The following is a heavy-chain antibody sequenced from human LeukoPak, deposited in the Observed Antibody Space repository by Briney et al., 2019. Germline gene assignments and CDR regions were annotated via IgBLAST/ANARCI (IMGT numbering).Heavy chain of an antibody. D-gene: IGHD3-16*01. CDR3: AGGWSVSFDY. V-gene: IGHV4-59*11. CDR1: GGSISSHY. J-gene: IGHJ4*02. CDR2: IYYSGST. Sequence: SETLSLTCTVSGGSISSHYWSWIRQPPGKGLEWIGYIYYSGSTIYNPSLKSRVTISVDTSKNQFSLKLSSVTAADTAVYYCAGGWSVSFDYRGQGTLVTVSS.